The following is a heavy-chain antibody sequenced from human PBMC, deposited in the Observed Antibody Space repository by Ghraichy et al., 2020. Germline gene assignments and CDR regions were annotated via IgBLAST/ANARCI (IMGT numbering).Heavy chain of an antibody. CDR3: ARDGDSSGYCDY. D-gene: IGHD3-22*01. Sequence: GGSLRLSCAASGFTFSTYSMHWVRQAPGKGLEWLSSISGSSTYIYYTNSVKGRFTISRDNAKNSLYLQMSSLRAEDTAVYYCARDGDSSGYCDYWGQGTLVTVSS. V-gene: IGHV3-21*01. J-gene: IGHJ4*02. CDR2: ISGSSTYI. CDR1: GFTFSTYS.